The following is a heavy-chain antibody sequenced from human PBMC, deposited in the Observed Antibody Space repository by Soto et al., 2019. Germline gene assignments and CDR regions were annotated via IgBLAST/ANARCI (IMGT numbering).Heavy chain of an antibody. J-gene: IGHJ4*02. V-gene: IGHV4-30-4*01. Sequence: QVQLQESGPGLVKPSQTLSLTCTVSGGSISSGDYYWSWIRQPPGKGLEWIGYIYYSGSTYYNPSLQSRVTISVDPSKNQFSLQLSSVTAADTAVYYCARGADYGDYGGWGQGTLVTVSS. CDR1: GGSISSGDYY. D-gene: IGHD4-17*01. CDR3: ARGADYGDYGG. CDR2: IYYSGST.